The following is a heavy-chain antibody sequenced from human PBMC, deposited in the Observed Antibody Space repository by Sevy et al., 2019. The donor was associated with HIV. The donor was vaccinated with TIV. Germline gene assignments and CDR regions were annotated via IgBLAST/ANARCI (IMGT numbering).Heavy chain of an antibody. V-gene: IGHV3-53*01. CDR2: IYSGGST. CDR1: GFTVSSNY. J-gene: IGHJ3*02. D-gene: IGHD2-15*01. CDR3: ARDAPHCSGGSCLGSGDAFDI. Sequence: GGSLRLSCAASGFTVSSNYMSWVRQAPGKGLEWVSVIYSGGSTYYADSVKGRFTISRDNSKNTLYLQMNSLRAEDTAVYYCARDAPHCSGGSCLGSGDAFDIWGQGTMVTVSS.